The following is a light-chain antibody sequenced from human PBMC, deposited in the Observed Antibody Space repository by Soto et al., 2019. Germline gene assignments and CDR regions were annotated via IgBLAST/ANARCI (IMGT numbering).Light chain of an antibody. CDR1: QGISNS. V-gene: IGKV1-27*01. CDR3: QKYDSAPET. J-gene: IGKJ3*01. Sequence: DIQMTQSPSSLSASVGDRVIITCRASQGISNSLAWYQQKPGEDPKRLIFGATALQSGVPSRFSGSGSGTDFTLTISSLQPEDVATYYCQKYDSAPETFGPGTKVEI. CDR2: GAT.